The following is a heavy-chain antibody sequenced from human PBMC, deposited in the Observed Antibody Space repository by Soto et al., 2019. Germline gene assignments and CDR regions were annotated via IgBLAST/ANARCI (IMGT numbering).Heavy chain of an antibody. Sequence: EVQLLESGGGLVQPGGSLRLSCAASGFTFSSYAMSWVRQAPGKGLEWVSAISGSGGSTYYADSVKGRFTISRDNSKNTLYLQMKSLRAEDTAVYYCAKDPRIVVVPAAMDYYYYMDVWGKGTTVTVSS. J-gene: IGHJ6*03. CDR2: ISGSGGST. V-gene: IGHV3-23*01. CDR3: AKDPRIVVVPAAMDYYYYMDV. D-gene: IGHD2-2*01. CDR1: GFTFSSYA.